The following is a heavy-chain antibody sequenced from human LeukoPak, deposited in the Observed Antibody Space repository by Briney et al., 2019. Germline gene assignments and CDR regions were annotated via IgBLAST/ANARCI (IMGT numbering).Heavy chain of an antibody. CDR1: GGSISSGGYY. Sequence: PSQTLSLTCTVSGGSISSGGYYWSWIRQHPGTGLEWIGYIYYSGSTYYNPSLKSRVTISVDTSKNQFSLKLSSVTAADTAAYYCARASEIVVVRDAFDIWGQGTMVTVSS. CDR2: IYYSGST. D-gene: IGHD3-22*01. CDR3: ARASEIVVVRDAFDI. V-gene: IGHV4-31*03. J-gene: IGHJ3*02.